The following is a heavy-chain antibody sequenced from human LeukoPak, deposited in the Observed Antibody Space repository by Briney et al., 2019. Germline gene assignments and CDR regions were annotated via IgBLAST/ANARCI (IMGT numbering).Heavy chain of an antibody. J-gene: IGHJ4*02. Sequence: GGSLRLSCAASGFTFSSYAMSWVRQAPGKGLEWVSAISGSGGSTYYADSVRGRFTISRDNSKNTLYLQMNSLRAEDTAVYYCAKNKYYDSSGYEVNWGQGTLVTVSS. CDR3: AKNKYYDSSGYEVN. CDR2: ISGSGGST. D-gene: IGHD3-22*01. CDR1: GFTFSSYA. V-gene: IGHV3-23*01.